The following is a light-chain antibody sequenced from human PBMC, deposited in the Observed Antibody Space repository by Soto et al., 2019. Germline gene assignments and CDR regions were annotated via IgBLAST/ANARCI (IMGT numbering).Light chain of an antibody. CDR3: RQYNNWPPLT. Sequence: EIVMTQSPATLSVSPGERATLSCRASQSVSSNLEWYQQKPGQAPRLLIYGASTRATGIPARFSGSGSGTEFTLTISSLQSEDVAVYYCRQYNNWPPLTFGQGTKLEIK. CDR1: QSVSSN. J-gene: IGKJ2*01. CDR2: GAS. V-gene: IGKV3-15*01.